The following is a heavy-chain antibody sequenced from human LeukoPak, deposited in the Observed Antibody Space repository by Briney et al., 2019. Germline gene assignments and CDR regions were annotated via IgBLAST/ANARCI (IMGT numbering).Heavy chain of an antibody. CDR3: ARDLNVGFTEI. V-gene: IGHV7-4-1*02. CDR2: INTNTGNP. Sequence: GASVNVSCKASGYTFTSYAMNWVRQAPGQGLECMGWINTNTGNPTYAQGFTGRFVFSLDTSVSTAYLQISSLKAEDTAVYYCARDLNVGFTEIWGQGTMVTVSS. J-gene: IGHJ3*02. CDR1: GYTFTSYA. D-gene: IGHD3-10*02.